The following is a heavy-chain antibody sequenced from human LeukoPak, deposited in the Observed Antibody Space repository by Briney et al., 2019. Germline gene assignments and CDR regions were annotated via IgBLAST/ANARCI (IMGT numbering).Heavy chain of an antibody. V-gene: IGHV1-8*01. CDR1: GYTFTNYD. CDR3: ARDIAGATKGGWFDT. D-gene: IGHD1-26*01. Sequence: ASVKVSCKASGYTFTNYDINWVRQATGQGLEWMGWMNPNSGNTGYAQKFQGRVTMTRNTSISTAYMELSSLRSEDTAQYYCARDIAGATKGGWFDTWGQGTPVTVSS. CDR2: MNPNSGNT. J-gene: IGHJ5*02.